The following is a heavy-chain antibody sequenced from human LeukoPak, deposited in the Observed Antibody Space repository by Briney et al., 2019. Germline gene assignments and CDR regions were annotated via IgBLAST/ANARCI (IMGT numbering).Heavy chain of an antibody. Sequence: PGRSLRLSCAASGFTFSSYGMHWVRQAPGKGLEWVAVISYDGSNKYYADSVKGRSTISRDNSKNTLYLQMNSLRAEDTAVYYCAKADIVATWSFDYWGQGTLVTVSS. D-gene: IGHD5-12*01. CDR2: ISYDGSNK. J-gene: IGHJ4*02. CDR3: AKADIVATWSFDY. CDR1: GFTFSSYG. V-gene: IGHV3-30*18.